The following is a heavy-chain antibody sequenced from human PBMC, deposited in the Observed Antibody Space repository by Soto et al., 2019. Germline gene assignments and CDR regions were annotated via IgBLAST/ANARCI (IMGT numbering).Heavy chain of an antibody. V-gene: IGHV1-8*01. D-gene: IGHD3-10*01. Sequence: QVQLVQSGAEVKKPGASVKVSCKASGNTFTSYDINWVRQAPEHGLEWMGWINPNSGNIGYAQKFQGRVTMTRDTAIRTAYMEVSRLRSDDTAVYYCARGRASGSYYLLDYWGQGTLVTVSS. CDR2: INPNSGNI. J-gene: IGHJ4*02. CDR1: GNTFTSYD. CDR3: ARGRASGSYYLLDY.